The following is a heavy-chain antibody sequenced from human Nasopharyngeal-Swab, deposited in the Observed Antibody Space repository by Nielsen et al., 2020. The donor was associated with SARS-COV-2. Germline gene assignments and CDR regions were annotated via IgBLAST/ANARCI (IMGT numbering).Heavy chain of an antibody. D-gene: IGHD6-25*01. CDR2: ISAYNGRT. CDR3: ARDPRGPDY. CDR1: GGTFRSYA. V-gene: IGHV1-18*01. Sequence: ASVKVSCKASGGTFRSYAISWVRQAPGQGLEWMGWISAYNGRTYYAQKFQGRVTMTTDTSTSTAYMDLRSLRSDDTAVYYCARDPRGPDYWGQGTLVTVSS. J-gene: IGHJ4*02.